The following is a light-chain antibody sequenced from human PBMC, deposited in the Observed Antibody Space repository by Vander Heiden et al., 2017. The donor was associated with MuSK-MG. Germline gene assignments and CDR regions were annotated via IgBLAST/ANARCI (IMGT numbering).Light chain of an antibody. CDR3: QAWDSTFVV. V-gene: IGLV3-1*01. CDR2: QDT. J-gene: IGLJ2*01. Sequence: SYELTQASSVSVSPGQTATITCSGERLGDRYVSWYQQKPGQSPVVVIYQDTRRPSGIPERFSGSNAGSTATLTISGTQAIDEADYYCQAWDSTFVVFGGGTKVTGL. CDR1: RLGDRY.